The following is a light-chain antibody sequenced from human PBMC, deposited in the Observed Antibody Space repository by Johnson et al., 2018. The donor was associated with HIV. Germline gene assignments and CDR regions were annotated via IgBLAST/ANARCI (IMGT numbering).Light chain of an antibody. Sequence: QSVLTQPPSVSAAPGQKVTISCSGSSSNIGNNYVSWYQQLPGTAPKLLIYENNKRPSGIPDRFSGSKSGTSATLGITGLQTGDEADYYCGTWDSSLRGVFGTGTQVTVL. V-gene: IGLV1-51*02. CDR1: SSNIGNNY. J-gene: IGLJ1*01. CDR2: ENN. CDR3: GTWDSSLRGV.